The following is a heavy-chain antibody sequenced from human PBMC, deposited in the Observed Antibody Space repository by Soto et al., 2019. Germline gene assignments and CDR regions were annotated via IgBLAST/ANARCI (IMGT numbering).Heavy chain of an antibody. CDR1: GYTFTSYA. CDR3: ARAPREGGSFDY. J-gene: IGHJ4*02. D-gene: IGHD3-16*01. CDR2: INAGNGNT. V-gene: IGHV1-3*01. Sequence: ASVKVSCKASGYTFTSYAMHWVRQAPGQRLEWMGWINAGNGNTKYSQKFQGRVTITRDTSASTAYMELSRLRSDDTAVYYCARAPREGGSFDYWGQGTLVTVSS.